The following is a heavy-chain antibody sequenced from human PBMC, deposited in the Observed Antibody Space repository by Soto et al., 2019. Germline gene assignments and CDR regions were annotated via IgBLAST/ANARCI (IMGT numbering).Heavy chain of an antibody. V-gene: IGHV1-18*01. CDR3: AMVDVYVTPSPQDV. D-gene: IGHD3-16*01. J-gene: IGHJ6*02. CDR2: INAYNGNT. Sequence: QVQLVQSGAEVKNPGASVKVSCKASGYSFTRYGIGWARQAPGQGLEWIGWINAYNGNTNYAQNLQGRLTLTTDTSTTKAYMELTSLRSNHTTIYYCAMVDVYVTPSPQDVWGQGTTVTVSS. CDR1: GYSFTRYG.